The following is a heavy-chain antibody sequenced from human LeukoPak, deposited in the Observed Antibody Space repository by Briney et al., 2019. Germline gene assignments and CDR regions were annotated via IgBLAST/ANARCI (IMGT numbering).Heavy chain of an antibody. D-gene: IGHD1-26*01. Sequence: GGSLRLSCAASGFAFSDYSMNWVRQAPGKGLEWVSYISSSDNTIHYADSVKGRFTISRDNAKNSLYLQMNSLRAEDTALYYCVRVTLGGSDYWGQGTLVTVSS. CDR1: GFAFSDYS. V-gene: IGHV3-48*01. J-gene: IGHJ4*02. CDR2: ISSSDNTI. CDR3: VRVTLGGSDY.